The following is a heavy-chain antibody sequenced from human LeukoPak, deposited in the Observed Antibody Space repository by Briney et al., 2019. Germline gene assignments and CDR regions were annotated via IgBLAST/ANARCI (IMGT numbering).Heavy chain of an antibody. CDR2: FDPEDGET. Sequence: GASVKGSCKASGYTLTELSMHWVRQAPGKGLEWMGGFDPEDGETIYAQKFQGRVTMTEDTSTDTAYMELSSLRSEDTAVYYCATGYRSGYTPDYWGQGTLVTVSS. CDR3: ATGYRSGYTPDY. J-gene: IGHJ4*02. D-gene: IGHD6-19*01. CDR1: GYTLTELS. V-gene: IGHV1-24*01.